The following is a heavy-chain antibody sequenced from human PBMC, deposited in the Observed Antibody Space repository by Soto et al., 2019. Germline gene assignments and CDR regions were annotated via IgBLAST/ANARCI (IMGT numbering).Heavy chain of an antibody. CDR1: GITISSYW. Sequence: GGSLRLSCAASGITISSYWMTWVRQAPGKGLEWVANIKEDGSEKYYVDSVKDRFTISRDNSRNSLHLQMNSLRADDTAVYYCARDSLAVAGGNFFDYWGQGTLVTVSS. V-gene: IGHV3-7*01. J-gene: IGHJ4*02. CDR3: ARDSLAVAGGNFFDY. CDR2: IKEDGSEK. D-gene: IGHD6-19*01.